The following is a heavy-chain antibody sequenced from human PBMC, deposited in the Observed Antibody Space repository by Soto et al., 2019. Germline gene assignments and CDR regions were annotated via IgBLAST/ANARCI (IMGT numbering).Heavy chain of an antibody. CDR1: GFTFSIYG. CDR3: ARVKYSWSYENHDAFDI. V-gene: IGHV3-33*01. Sequence: GGSLRLSCAASGFTFSIYGMHWVRQAPGKGLEWVAVIWYDGSNKYYADCVKGRFTISRDNSKNTLYLQMNSPRAEDTAVYLCARVKYSWSYENHDAFDIWGQGTMVTVS. CDR2: IWYDGSNK. J-gene: IGHJ3*02. D-gene: IGHD1-26*01.